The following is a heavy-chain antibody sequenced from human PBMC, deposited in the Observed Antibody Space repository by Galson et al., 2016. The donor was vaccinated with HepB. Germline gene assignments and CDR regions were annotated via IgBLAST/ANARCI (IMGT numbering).Heavy chain of an antibody. V-gene: IGHV3-23*01. Sequence: SLRLSCAASGFTFSSYPMVWVRQAPGKRPEAVSGISDNADRTYYIDSVKGRFTISRDNANNMLYLQIDNLRAEDTAVYYCARYILGMDVWGKGTTVTVSS. CDR2: ISDNADRT. D-gene: IGHD5-12*01. J-gene: IGHJ6*04. CDR3: ARYILGMDV. CDR1: GFTFSSYP.